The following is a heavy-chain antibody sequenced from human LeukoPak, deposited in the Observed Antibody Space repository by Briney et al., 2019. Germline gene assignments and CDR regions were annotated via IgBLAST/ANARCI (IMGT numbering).Heavy chain of an antibody. Sequence: GGSLRLSCAASGFTFSDRYMDWVRQAPGKGLEWVGRTSSKGNGYTTYYAASVKGRFTISRDDSKNSLYLQMNSLNTEDTAVYYCAKDSGSGGYLDYWGQGTLVTVSS. D-gene: IGHD1-26*01. CDR1: GFTFSDRY. CDR2: TSSKGNGYTT. J-gene: IGHJ4*02. CDR3: AKDSGSGGYLDY. V-gene: IGHV3-72*01.